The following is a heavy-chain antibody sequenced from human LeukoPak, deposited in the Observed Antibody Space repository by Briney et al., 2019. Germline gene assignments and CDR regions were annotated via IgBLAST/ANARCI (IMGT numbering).Heavy chain of an antibody. CDR2: INSNSGDT. Sequence: ASVKVSCKASGYTFTGYYMYWVRQAPGPGLEWMGWINSNSGDTNYEQQFQGRVTLARDTSISTAYMELSRLKSDDTAVYYCARGRSGWSNDAFDIWGQGTMVTVSS. CDR1: GYTFTGYY. J-gene: IGHJ3*02. D-gene: IGHD6-19*01. CDR3: ARGRSGWSNDAFDI. V-gene: IGHV1-2*02.